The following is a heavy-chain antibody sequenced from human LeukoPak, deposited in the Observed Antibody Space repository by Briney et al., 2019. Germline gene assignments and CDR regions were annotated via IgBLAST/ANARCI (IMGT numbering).Heavy chain of an antibody. J-gene: IGHJ4*02. CDR3: ASGFGFDCSSTSCSYFDY. CDR2: IKQDGSEK. CDR1: GFTFSSYW. D-gene: IGHD2-2*01. V-gene: IGHV3-7*01. Sequence: PGGSLRLSCAASGFTFSSYWVSWVRQAPGKGLEWVANIKQDGSEKYYVDSVKGRFTISRDNAKNSLYLQMNSLRAEDTAVYYCASGFGFDCSSTSCSYFDYWGQGTLVTVSS.